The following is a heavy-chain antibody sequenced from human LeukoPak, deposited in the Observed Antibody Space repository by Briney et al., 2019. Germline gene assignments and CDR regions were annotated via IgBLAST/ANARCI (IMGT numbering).Heavy chain of an antibody. CDR1: GFTFSSYA. CDR2: IGGDSGGI. Sequence: PGGSLRLSCAASGFTFSSYAMSWVRQAPGKGLEWVSVIGGDSGGIQYADSVKGRFSISRDNSKNTLYLQMNSLRVEDTAVYYCAKYAPPTTTMTRFFDYWGQGALVTVSS. CDR3: AKYAPPTTTMTRFFDY. D-gene: IGHD4-11*01. V-gene: IGHV3-23*01. J-gene: IGHJ4*02.